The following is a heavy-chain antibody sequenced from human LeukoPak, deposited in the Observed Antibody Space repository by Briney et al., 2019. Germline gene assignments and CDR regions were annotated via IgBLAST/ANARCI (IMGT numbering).Heavy chain of an antibody. CDR2: IRYSGST. V-gene: IGHV4-61*01. Sequence: SETLSLTCTVSGGSISSSSYYWSWIRQPPGKGLEWIGYIRYSGSTNYNPSLKSRVTISVDTSRNQVSLRLSSVTAADTAVYYCARESGNTYYFDYWGQGTLVTVSS. CDR1: GGSISSSSYY. D-gene: IGHD1-26*01. J-gene: IGHJ4*02. CDR3: ARESGNTYYFDY.